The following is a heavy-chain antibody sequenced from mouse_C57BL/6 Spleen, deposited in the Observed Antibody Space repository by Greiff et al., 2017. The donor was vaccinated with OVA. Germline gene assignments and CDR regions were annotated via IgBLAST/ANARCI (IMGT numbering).Heavy chain of an antibody. D-gene: IGHD1-1*01. V-gene: IGHV1-42*01. CDR3: ERRWDYYGSSDNY. CDR2: INPSTGGT. CDR1: GYSFTGYY. J-gene: IGHJ2*01. Sequence: EVQLQQSGPELVKPGASVKISCKASGYSFTGYYMNWVKQSPEKSLEWIGEINPSTGGTTYNQKFKAKATLTVDKSSSTAYMQRKSLTSEDSAVYYCERRWDYYGSSDNYWGQGTTLTVSS.